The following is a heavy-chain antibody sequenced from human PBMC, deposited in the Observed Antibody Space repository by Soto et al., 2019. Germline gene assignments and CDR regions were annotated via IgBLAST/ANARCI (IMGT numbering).Heavy chain of an antibody. CDR2: ISGSGGST. Sequence: GGSLRLSCAASGFTFSSYAMSWVRQAPGKGLEWVSAISGSGGSTYYADSVKGRFTISRDNSKNTLYLQMNNLRAEDTAVYYCAKVLSSGWYLGYFDYWGQGTLVTVSS. CDR1: GFTFSSYA. CDR3: AKVLSSGWYLGYFDY. D-gene: IGHD6-19*01. V-gene: IGHV3-23*01. J-gene: IGHJ4*02.